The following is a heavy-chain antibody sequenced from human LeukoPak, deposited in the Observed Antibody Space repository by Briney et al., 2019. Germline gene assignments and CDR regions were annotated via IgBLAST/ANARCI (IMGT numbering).Heavy chain of an antibody. CDR2: ISGSGGST. CDR3: AKDERYYDSSGYYPNGNFQH. V-gene: IGHV3-23*01. D-gene: IGHD3-22*01. CDR1: GFTFSSYA. Sequence: SGGSLRLSCAASGFTFSSYAMSWVRQAPGKGLEWVSAISGSGGSTYYADSVKGRFTISRDNSKNTLYLQMSSLRAEDTAVYYCAKDERYYDSSGYYPNGNFQHWGQGTLVTVSS. J-gene: IGHJ1*01.